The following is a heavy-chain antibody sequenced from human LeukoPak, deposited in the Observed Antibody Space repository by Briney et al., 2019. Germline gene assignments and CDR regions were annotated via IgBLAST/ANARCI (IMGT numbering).Heavy chain of an antibody. D-gene: IGHD6-13*01. CDR1: GGSFSGYY. J-gene: IGHJ4*02. V-gene: IGHV4-34*01. Sequence: SETLSLTCAAYGGSFSGYYWSWIRQPPGKGREWIGEINHSGSTNYNPSLKSRVTISVDTSKNQFSLKVSSVTAADTAVYYCARAGYRAYYFDYWGQGTLVTVSS. CDR2: INHSGST. CDR3: ARAGYRAYYFDY.